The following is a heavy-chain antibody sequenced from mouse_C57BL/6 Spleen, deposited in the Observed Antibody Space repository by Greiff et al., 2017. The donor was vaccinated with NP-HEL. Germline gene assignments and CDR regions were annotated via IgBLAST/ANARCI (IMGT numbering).Heavy chain of an antibody. Sequence: EVKLMESGGDLVKPGGSLKLSCAASGFTFSSYGMSWVRQTPDKRLEWVATISSGGSYTYYPDSVKGRFTISRANAKNTLYLQMSSLKSEDTAMYYCARPYDYEGAWFAYWGQGTLVTVSA. D-gene: IGHD2-4*01. CDR2: ISSGGSYT. V-gene: IGHV5-6*01. CDR3: ARPYDYEGAWFAY. CDR1: GFTFSSYG. J-gene: IGHJ3*01.